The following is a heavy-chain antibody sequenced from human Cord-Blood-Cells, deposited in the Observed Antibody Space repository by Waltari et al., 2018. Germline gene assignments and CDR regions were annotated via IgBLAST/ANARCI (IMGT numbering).Heavy chain of an antibody. D-gene: IGHD6-13*01. CDR2: IYTSGST. J-gene: IGHJ3*02. CDR1: GGSISSYY. Sequence: QVQLQESGPGLVKPSETLSLTCTVSGGSISSYYWSWIRQPAGKGLEWIGRIYTSGSTNYNPSLKSRGTMSVDTSKNQFSLKLSSVTAADTVVYYCARVGSIAAAGDAFDIWGQGTMVTVSS. V-gene: IGHV4-4*07. CDR3: ARVGSIAAAGDAFDI.